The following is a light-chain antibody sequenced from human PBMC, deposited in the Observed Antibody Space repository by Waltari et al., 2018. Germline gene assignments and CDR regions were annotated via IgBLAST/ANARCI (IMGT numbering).Light chain of an antibody. CDR1: SSDVGNYNF. CDR2: EGS. Sequence: QSALTQPASVSGSPGQSITISCTGSSSDVGNYNFVSWYQQHPDEAPNLVIYEGSKLTSGISIRFSGSKSGNTASLTISRLQAEDEADYYCCSYAGSRTPWVFGGGTRVTVL. CDR3: CSYAGSRTPWV. J-gene: IGLJ3*02. V-gene: IGLV2-23*01.